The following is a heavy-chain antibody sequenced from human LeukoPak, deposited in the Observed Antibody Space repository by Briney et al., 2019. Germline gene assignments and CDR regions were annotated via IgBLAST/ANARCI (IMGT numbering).Heavy chain of an antibody. Sequence: ASVKVSYKASGYTFTSYGISWVRQAPGQGLEWMGWISAYNGNTNYAQKLQGRVTMTTDTSTSTAYMELRSLRSDDTAVYYCARVGRRLKYYYDSSGIGYFDYWGQGTLVTVSS. CDR3: ARVGRRLKYYYDSSGIGYFDY. CDR1: GYTFTSYG. D-gene: IGHD3-22*01. CDR2: ISAYNGNT. V-gene: IGHV1-18*01. J-gene: IGHJ4*02.